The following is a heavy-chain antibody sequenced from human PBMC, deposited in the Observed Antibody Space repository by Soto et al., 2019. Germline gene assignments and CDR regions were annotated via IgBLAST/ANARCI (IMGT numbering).Heavy chain of an antibody. D-gene: IGHD4-4*01. J-gene: IGHJ6*02. CDR1: GFTFSSYG. V-gene: IGHV3-33*01. CDR2: IWYDGSNK. CDR3: ARDGPVTTPDYYYYGMDV. Sequence: PGGSLRLSCAASGFTFSSYGMHWVRQAPFKVLEWVAVIWYDGSNKYYADSVKGRFTISRDNSKNTLYLQMNSLRAEDTAVYYCARDGPVTTPDYYYYGMDVWGQGTTVTVSS.